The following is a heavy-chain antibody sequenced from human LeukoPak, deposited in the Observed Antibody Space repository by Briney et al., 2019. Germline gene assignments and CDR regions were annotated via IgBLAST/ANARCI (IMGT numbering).Heavy chain of an antibody. V-gene: IGHV3-53*01. CDR2: IYSGGST. CDR3: ARWGIAGFYYYYYGMDV. Sequence: GGSLRLSGVASGFTLSSHWMSWVRQAPGKGLEWVSVIYSGGSTYYADSVKGRFTISRDNSKNTLYLQMNSLRAEDTAVYSCARWGIAGFYYYYYGMDVWGRGTTVTLSS. J-gene: IGHJ6*02. D-gene: IGHD3-16*01. CDR1: GFTLSSHW.